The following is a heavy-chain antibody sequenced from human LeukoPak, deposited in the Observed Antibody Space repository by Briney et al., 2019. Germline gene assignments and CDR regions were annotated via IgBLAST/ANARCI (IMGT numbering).Heavy chain of an antibody. J-gene: IGHJ4*02. CDR1: GYTFTTYG. CDR2: INPYNGNT. CDR3: ARELYGRFEY. Sequence: ASVSVFCRASGYTFTTYGISGVGQAPGQGLEDMGCINPYNGNTNYAQKLQRRVTMTTDTSTSTAYMELRSLRSDDTAVYYCARELYGRFEYWGQGTLVTVSS. V-gene: IGHV1-18*01. D-gene: IGHD2-2*02.